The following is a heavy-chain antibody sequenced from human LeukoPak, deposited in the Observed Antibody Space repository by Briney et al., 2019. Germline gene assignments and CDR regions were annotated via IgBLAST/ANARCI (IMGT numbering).Heavy chain of an antibody. D-gene: IGHD3-22*01. J-gene: IGHJ6*02. CDR2: INPNSGGT. CDR1: GYTFTGYY. V-gene: IGHV1-2*02. CDR3: ARVGSGYYYYYYGMDV. Sequence: GASVKVSCKASGYTFTGYYMHWVRHAPGQGLEWMGWINPNSGGTNYAQTFQGRVTMTRDTSISTAYMELSRLRSDDTAVYYCARVGSGYYYYYYGMDVWGQGTTVTVSS.